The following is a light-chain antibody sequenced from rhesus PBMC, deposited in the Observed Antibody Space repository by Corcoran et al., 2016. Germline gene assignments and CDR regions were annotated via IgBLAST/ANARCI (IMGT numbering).Light chain of an antibody. CDR3: LHDYTTPWT. V-gene: IGKV1-94*01. J-gene: IGKJ1*01. Sequence: DIQMTQSPSSLSASIGDRVTVTCRASQGINKELSWYQQKSGEAPTLLIFLASSLQTGVSSRFNGSGSGTDLTLTISSLQPEDCATYYCLHDYTTPWTFGQGTKLEIK. CDR2: LAS. CDR1: QGINKE.